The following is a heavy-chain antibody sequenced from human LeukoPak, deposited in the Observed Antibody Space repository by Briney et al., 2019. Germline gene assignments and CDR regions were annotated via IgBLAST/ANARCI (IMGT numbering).Heavy chain of an antibody. V-gene: IGHV4-59*08. CDR3: ASTQGYYYPR. Sequence: SETLSLTCTVSGGSISSYYWSWIRQPPGKGLGWIGYIYYSGSTNYNPSLKSRVTISVDTSKNQFSLKLSSVTAADTAVYYCASTQGYYYPRWGQGTLVTVSS. J-gene: IGHJ4*02. D-gene: IGHD3-10*01. CDR1: GGSISSYY. CDR2: IYYSGST.